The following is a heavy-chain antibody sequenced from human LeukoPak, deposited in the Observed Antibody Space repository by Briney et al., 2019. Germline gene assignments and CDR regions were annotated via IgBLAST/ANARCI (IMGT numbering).Heavy chain of an antibody. CDR1: PFIFSGHW. J-gene: IGHJ4*02. CDR3: TRNSLDY. CDR2: IKADGSQQ. Sequence: GGSLRLSCEASPFIFSGHWLNWVRQTPGKGLEWVANIKADGSQQYYVDSVRGRFTITRDNAENSLYLQMNSLRAEDTAVYYCTRNSLDYWGLGTLVTVSS. V-gene: IGHV3-7*03.